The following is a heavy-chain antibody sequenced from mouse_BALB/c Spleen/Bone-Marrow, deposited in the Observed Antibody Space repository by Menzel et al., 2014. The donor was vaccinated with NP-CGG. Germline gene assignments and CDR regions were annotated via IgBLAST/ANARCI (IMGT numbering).Heavy chain of an antibody. J-gene: IGHJ3*01. CDR1: GYTFTSYY. D-gene: IGHD1-1*01. CDR3: ARDYGSSVFAY. CDR2: IYPGNVNT. V-gene: IGHV1S56*01. Sequence: QVQLQQSGPELVKPGASVRISCKASGYTFTSYYIHWVKQRPGQGLEWIGWIYPGNVNTKYNEKFKGKATLTADKSSSTAYMQLSSRTSEDSAVYFCARDYGSSVFAYWGQGTLVTVSA.